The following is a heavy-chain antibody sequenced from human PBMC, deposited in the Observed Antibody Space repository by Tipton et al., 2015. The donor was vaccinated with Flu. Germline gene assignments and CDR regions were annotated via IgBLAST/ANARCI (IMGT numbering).Heavy chain of an antibody. Sequence: TLSLTCTVSGPSINGFFWTWIRQSPGKGLEWLGYVLYTGSATYNPSLRSRLTLSVDTSENQLSLKLTSVTTADSGVYYCASLNGAGTSHFWHLGLWGRGTPVTVSS. V-gene: IGHV4-59*12. CDR1: GPSINGFF. CDR3: ASLNGAGTSHFWHLGL. CDR2: VLYTGSA. D-gene: IGHD2-2*01. J-gene: IGHJ2*01.